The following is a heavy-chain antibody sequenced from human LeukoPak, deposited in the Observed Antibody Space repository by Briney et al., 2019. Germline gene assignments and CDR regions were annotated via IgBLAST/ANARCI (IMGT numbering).Heavy chain of an antibody. CDR2: INTNTGNP. Sequence: ASVKVSCKASGYTFTSYAMNWVRQAPGQGLEWMGWINTNTGNPTYAQGFTGRFVFSLDTSVSTAYLQISSLKAEDTAVYYCARDADVLRYFDGSFNYYYYYMDVWGKGTTVTVSS. J-gene: IGHJ6*03. V-gene: IGHV7-4-1*02. CDR3: ARDADVLRYFDGSFNYYYYYMDV. D-gene: IGHD3-9*01. CDR1: GYTFTSYA.